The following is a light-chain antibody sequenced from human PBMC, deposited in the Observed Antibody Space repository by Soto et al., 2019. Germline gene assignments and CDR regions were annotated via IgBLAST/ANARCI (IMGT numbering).Light chain of an antibody. CDR2: DDS. Sequence: AILLTQSPSSLSESVGDRVTITCRASQSIISALVWYQQKPGKPPNLLVYDDSSQERGVPSRFSGSGSGTDFTLTISSLQPDDIAAYYCQQHNSFPFTFGRGTKVEIK. V-gene: IGKV1-13*02. J-gene: IGKJ4*01. CDR1: QSIISA. CDR3: QQHNSFPFT.